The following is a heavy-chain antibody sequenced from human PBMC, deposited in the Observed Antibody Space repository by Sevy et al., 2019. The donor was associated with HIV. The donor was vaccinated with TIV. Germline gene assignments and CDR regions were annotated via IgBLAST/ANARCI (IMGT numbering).Heavy chain of an antibody. D-gene: IGHD3-16*01. CDR3: VKDFGGPTDY. CDR1: GFSITSYW. CDR2: MNEDGSVT. Sequence: GESLTISCAGSGFSITSYWMHWVRQATGKGLVWVSRMNEDGSVTNHADSVRGRFTISRDNAKNTLDLQMNSLRVEDTAVYYCVKDFGGPTDYWGQGTLVTVSS. J-gene: IGHJ4*02. V-gene: IGHV3-74*01.